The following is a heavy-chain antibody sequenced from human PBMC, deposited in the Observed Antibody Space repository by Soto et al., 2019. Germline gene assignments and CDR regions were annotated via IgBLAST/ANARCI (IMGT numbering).Heavy chain of an antibody. CDR3: ARHLPSSGWPRGRDV. Sequence: SETLSLTCTVSGGSISSSSYYWGWIRQPPGKGLEWIGSIYYSGSTYYNPSLKSRVTISVDTSKNQFSLKLSSVTAADTAVYYCARHLPSSGWPRGRDVWGQGTTVTVSS. CDR2: IYYSGST. CDR1: GGSISSSSYY. J-gene: IGHJ6*02. D-gene: IGHD6-19*01. V-gene: IGHV4-39*01.